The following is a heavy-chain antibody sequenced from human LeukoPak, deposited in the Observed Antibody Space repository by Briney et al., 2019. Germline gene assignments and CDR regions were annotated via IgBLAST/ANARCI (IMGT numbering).Heavy chain of an antibody. CDR2: FYTSGST. V-gene: IGHV4-61*02. Sequence: PSETLSLTCTVSGGSISSGSYYWTWIRQPAGKGLEWIGRFYTSGSTNYNPSLKNRVTMSIDTSKNQFSLKLTSVTAADTAMYYCARYDVWGSYRAFDYWGQGTLVTVSS. CDR1: GGSISSGSYY. CDR3: ARYDVWGSYRAFDY. D-gene: IGHD3-16*02. J-gene: IGHJ4*02.